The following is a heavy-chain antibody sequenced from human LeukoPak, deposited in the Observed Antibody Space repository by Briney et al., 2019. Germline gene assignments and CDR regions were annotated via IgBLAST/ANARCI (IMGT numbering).Heavy chain of an antibody. CDR2: IYYSGST. CDR1: GGSISFSTYY. CDR3: SRDRPRESWQSLFDP. D-gene: IGHD5-24*01. Sequence: SETLSLTCTVSGGSISFSTYYWGWIRQPPGKGLEWIGSIYYSGSTYYNPSLKGRVTISVDTSKNQFSLKLSSVTAADTAVYYCSRDRPRESWQSLFDPWGQGTLVTVSS. V-gene: IGHV4-39*07. J-gene: IGHJ5*02.